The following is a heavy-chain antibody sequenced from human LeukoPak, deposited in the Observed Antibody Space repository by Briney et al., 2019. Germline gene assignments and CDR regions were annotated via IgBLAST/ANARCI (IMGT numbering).Heavy chain of an antibody. CDR1: GFTFSNYA. J-gene: IGHJ4*02. V-gene: IGHV3-23*01. CDR2: IGGTGNT. CDR3: ARIVMGAYFDY. D-gene: IGHD2/OR15-2a*01. Sequence: PGGSLRLSCAASGFTFSNYAMTWVRQAPGRGLEWVSTIGGTGNTYYTESVKGRFTISRDNSKNTLYLQMNSLRAEDTAVYHCARIVMGAYFDYWGQGTLVTVSS.